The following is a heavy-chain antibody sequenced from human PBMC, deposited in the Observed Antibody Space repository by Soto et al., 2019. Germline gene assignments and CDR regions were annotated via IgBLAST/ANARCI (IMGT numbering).Heavy chain of an antibody. V-gene: IGHV5-51*01. CDR3: ARHQTYYDILTGYPTPDAFDI. CDR2: IYPGDSDT. D-gene: IGHD3-9*01. CDR1: GYSFTSYW. Sequence: GESLKISCKGSGYSFTSYWIGWVRQMPGKGLEWLGIIYPGDSDTRYSPSFQGQVTISADKSISTAYLQWSSLKASDTAMYYCARHQTYYDILTGYPTPDAFDIWGQGTMVTV. J-gene: IGHJ3*02.